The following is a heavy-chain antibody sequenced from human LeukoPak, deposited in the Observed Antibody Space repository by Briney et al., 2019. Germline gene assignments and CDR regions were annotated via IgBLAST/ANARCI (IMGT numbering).Heavy chain of an antibody. V-gene: IGHV3-15*01. CDR2: IKSKTDGGTT. CDR3: TTDRPDSSGYYENDN. Sequence: GGSLRLSCAASGFTFSNAWMSWVRQAPGKGLEWVGRIKSKTDGGTTDYAAPVKGRFTISRDDSKNTLYLQMNSLKTEDTAVYYCTTDRPDSSGYYENDNWGQGTLVTVSS. J-gene: IGHJ4*02. D-gene: IGHD3-22*01. CDR1: GFTFSNAW.